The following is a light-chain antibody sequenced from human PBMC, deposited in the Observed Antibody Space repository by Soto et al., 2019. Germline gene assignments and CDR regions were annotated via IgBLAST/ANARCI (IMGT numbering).Light chain of an antibody. V-gene: IGLV2-14*03. J-gene: IGLJ1*01. CDR1: SNDVGGFNY. CDR2: DVT. CDR3: TSFTSGSTPYV. Sequence: QSALTQPASVSGSPGQSITISCTGTSNDVGGFNYVSWYQQLPGKAPKLVIYDVTHRTSGVSDRFSGSRSGNTASLTISGRQAEDEADYYCTSFTSGSTPYVLGTGTKVTVL.